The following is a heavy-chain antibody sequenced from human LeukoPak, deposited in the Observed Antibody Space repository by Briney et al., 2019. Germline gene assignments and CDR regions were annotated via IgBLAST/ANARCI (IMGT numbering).Heavy chain of an antibody. CDR1: GYTFTGYY. Sequence: ASVKVSCKASGYTFTGYYMHWVRQAPGQGLEWMGWINPNSGGTNYAQKFQGRVTMTRDTSISTAYMELSRLRSEDTAVYYCASHVDTAMVPHGYYYYYMDVWGKGTTVTVSS. V-gene: IGHV1-2*02. J-gene: IGHJ6*03. CDR3: ASHVDTAMVPHGYYYYYMDV. D-gene: IGHD5-18*01. CDR2: INPNSGGT.